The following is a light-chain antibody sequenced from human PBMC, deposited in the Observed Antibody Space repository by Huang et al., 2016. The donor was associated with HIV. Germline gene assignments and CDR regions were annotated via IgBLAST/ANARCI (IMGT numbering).Light chain of an antibody. CDR3: MQALQTPLT. CDR2: VAS. CDR1: QSLLHRNGNNY. Sequence: DIVMTQSPLSLSVTPGEPASISCMSSQSLLHRNGNNYLDWYLQKPGQSPQLLIYVASSRASGIPDRFNGSGSGTDFTLKISRVEAEDVGVYYCMQALQTPLTFGGGTKVEVK. V-gene: IGKV2-28*01. J-gene: IGKJ4*01.